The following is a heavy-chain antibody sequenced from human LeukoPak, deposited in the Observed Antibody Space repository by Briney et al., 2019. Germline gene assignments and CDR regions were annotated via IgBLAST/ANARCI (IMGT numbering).Heavy chain of an antibody. CDR2: IYNSGST. J-gene: IGHJ4*02. Sequence: SETLSLTCTVSGYSISSGFFWGWIRQPPGKGLEWIGSIYNSGSTYYNPSLKSRVTISVDTSKNQFSLKLSSVTAADTAVYYCARSRGYSVTADYWGQGTLVTVSS. CDR1: GYSISSGFF. CDR3: ARSRGYSVTADY. V-gene: IGHV4-38-2*02. D-gene: IGHD5-18*01.